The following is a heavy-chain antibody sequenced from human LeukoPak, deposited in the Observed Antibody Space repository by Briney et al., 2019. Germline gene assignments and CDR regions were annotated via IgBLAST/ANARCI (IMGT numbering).Heavy chain of an antibody. Sequence: SETLSLTCTVSGGSISSYYWSWLRQPPGKGLEWIGYIYYSGSTNYNPSLKSRVTISVDTSKNQFSLKLSSVTAADTAVYYCARDRYGGNDYWGQGTLVTVSS. V-gene: IGHV4-59*01. CDR2: IYYSGST. J-gene: IGHJ4*02. CDR3: ARDRYGGNDY. CDR1: GGSISSYY. D-gene: IGHD4-23*01.